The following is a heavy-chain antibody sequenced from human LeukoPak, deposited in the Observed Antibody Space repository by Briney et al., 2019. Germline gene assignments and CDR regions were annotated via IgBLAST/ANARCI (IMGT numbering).Heavy chain of an antibody. D-gene: IGHD3-22*01. Sequence: TGGSLRLSCAASGFTFSRYEMNWVRQAPGKGLEWVSYISGSGGTIYYADSVKGRFTISRDNAKNSLYLQMNSLKAEDTAVYYCASGIGSDSGGYNYFEFWGQGTLVTVSS. CDR3: ASGIGSDSGGYNYFEF. CDR1: GFTFSRYE. CDR2: ISGSGGTI. V-gene: IGHV3-48*03. J-gene: IGHJ4*02.